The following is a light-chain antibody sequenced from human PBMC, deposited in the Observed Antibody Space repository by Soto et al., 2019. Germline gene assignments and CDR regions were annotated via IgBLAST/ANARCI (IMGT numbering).Light chain of an antibody. Sequence: QSALTQPASVSGSPGQSITISCTGTSSDVGGYNYVSWYQQHPGKAPKLMIYDVSNRPSGVSNRFSGSESGNTASLTISGLQAEDEADYYCRSYTRSSTSRVFGTGTKVTVL. V-gene: IGLV2-14*01. CDR1: SSDVGGYNY. J-gene: IGLJ1*01. CDR3: RSYTRSSTSRV. CDR2: DVS.